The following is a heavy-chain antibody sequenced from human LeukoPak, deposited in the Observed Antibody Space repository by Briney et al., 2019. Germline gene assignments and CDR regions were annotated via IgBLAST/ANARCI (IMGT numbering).Heavy chain of an antibody. D-gene: IGHD3-16*01. CDR3: ARPARQWGSAPGAFDI. Sequence: PSETLSLTCTVSGGSISSYYWGWIRQPPGKGLEWIGYIYYSGSTNYNPSLKSQVTISVDTSKNQFSLKLSSVTAADTAVYYCARPARQWGSAPGAFDIWGQGTMVTVSS. CDR1: GGSISSYY. V-gene: IGHV4-59*01. CDR2: IYYSGST. J-gene: IGHJ3*02.